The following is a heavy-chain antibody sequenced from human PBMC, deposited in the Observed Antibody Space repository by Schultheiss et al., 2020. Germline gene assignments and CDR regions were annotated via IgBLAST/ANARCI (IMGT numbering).Heavy chain of an antibody. CDR2: IDWDDDK. J-gene: IGHJ4*02. CDR1: GFSLSTSGMR. CDR3: ARIRRGGGTDLDY. V-gene: IGHV2-70*04. Sequence: SGPTLVKPTQTLTLTCTLSGFSLSTSGMRVSWIRQPPGKALEWLARIDWDDDKFYSTSLKTRLTISKDTSKTQVVLTMTHMDPVDTATYYCARIRRGGGTDLDYWGQGTLVTVSS. D-gene: IGHD1-7*01.